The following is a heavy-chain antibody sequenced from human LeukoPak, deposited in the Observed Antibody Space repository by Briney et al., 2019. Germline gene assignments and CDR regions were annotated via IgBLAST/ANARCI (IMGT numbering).Heavy chain of an antibody. D-gene: IGHD6-19*01. V-gene: IGHV3-74*01. CDR2: VNSDGSEM. CDR1: GFSFSSHW. CDR3: VRGHVAGPDRHWDY. Sequence: GGSLRLSCAASGFSFSSHWMHWVRQAPGKGLVWVSRVNSDGSEMNYADSVKGRFTISRDNAKNTLYLQMNSLSVEDTAMYYCVRGHVAGPDRHWDYWGQGSLATVSS. J-gene: IGHJ4*02.